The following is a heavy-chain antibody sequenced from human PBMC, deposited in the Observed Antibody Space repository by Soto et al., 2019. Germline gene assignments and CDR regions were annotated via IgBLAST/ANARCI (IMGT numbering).Heavy chain of an antibody. J-gene: IGHJ3*02. V-gene: IGHV4-31*03. D-gene: IGHD4-17*01. CDR3: ARDHDYGDSRNALDI. CDR2: IYYSGST. CDR1: GGSISSGGYY. Sequence: QVQLQESGPGLVKPSQTLSLTCTVSGGSISSGGYYWSWIRQHPGKGLEWIGYIYYSGSTYYNPSLKSRVTISVDTSKNQFSLKLSSVTAADTAVYYCARDHDYGDSRNALDICGQGTMVTVSS.